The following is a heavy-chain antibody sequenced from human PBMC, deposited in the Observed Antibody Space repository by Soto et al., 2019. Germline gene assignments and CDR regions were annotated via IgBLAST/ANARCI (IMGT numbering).Heavy chain of an antibody. CDR2: INHSGST. CDR3: ARRRATSYFDY. Sequence: PSETLSLTCAVYGGSFSGYYWSWIRQPPGKGLEWIGEINHSGSTNYNPSLKSRVTISVDTSKNQFSLKLSSVTAADTAVYYCARRRATSYFDYWGQGTLVTVSS. CDR1: GGSFSGYY. J-gene: IGHJ4*02. V-gene: IGHV4-34*01.